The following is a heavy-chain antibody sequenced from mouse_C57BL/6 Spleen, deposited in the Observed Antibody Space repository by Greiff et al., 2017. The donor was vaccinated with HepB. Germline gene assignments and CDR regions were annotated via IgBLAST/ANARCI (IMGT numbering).Heavy chain of an antibody. D-gene: IGHD1-1*01. V-gene: IGHV7-3*01. J-gene: IGHJ2*01. CDR1: GFTFTDYY. CDR2: IRNKANGYTT. Sequence: EVQRVESGGGLVQPGGSLSLSCAASGFTFTDYYMSWVRQPPGKALEWLGFIRNKANGYTTEYSASVKGRFTISRDNSQSILYLQMNALRAEDSATDYCARSGSSYNYFDYWGQGTTLTVSS. CDR3: ARSGSSYNYFDY.